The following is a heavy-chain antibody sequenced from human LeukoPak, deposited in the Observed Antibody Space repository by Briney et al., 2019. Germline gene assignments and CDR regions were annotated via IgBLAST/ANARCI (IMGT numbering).Heavy chain of an antibody. CDR1: GFTFSIYN. CDR2: ISSGSRII. D-gene: IGHD1-26*01. V-gene: IGHV3-48*02. J-gene: IGHJ4*02. CDR3: ARNPAGIGDY. Sequence: GGSLRLSCAASGFTFSIYNKDWVRQAPGKGLEWVSFISSGSRIIYYADSVKGRFTVSRDNAKNSLYLQMNSLRDEDTAVYYRARNPAGIGDYWGQGTLVTVPS.